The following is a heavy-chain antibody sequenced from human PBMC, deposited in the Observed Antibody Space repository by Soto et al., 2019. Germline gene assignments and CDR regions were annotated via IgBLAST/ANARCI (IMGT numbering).Heavy chain of an antibody. CDR3: ARGLDRYCGDQFDH. CDR2: IYYSGST. V-gene: IGHV4-31*03. CDR1: GGSIGSGDYY. Sequence: PSETLPLTCTVSGGSIGSGDYYWSWIRQHPWEGLEWIGYIYYSGSTYYNPSLKSRVTISVDTSKNQFSLKLNSVTADATAVYYCARGLDRYCGDQFDHWGQGTLVTVSS. D-gene: IGHD4-17*01. J-gene: IGHJ4*02.